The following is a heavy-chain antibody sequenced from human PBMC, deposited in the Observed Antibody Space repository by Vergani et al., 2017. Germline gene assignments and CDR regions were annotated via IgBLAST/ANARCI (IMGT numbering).Heavy chain of an antibody. D-gene: IGHD3-9*01. J-gene: IGHJ4*02. Sequence: QVQLVQSGAEVKKPGASVKVSCKASGYTFTGYYMHWVRQAPGQGLEWMGWINPNSGGTNYAQKFQGRVTMTSDTSISTAYMELSRLRSDDTAVYYCARGGYYDILTGYYLLDYWGQGTLVTVSS. CDR1: GYTFTGYY. CDR2: INPNSGGT. CDR3: ARGGYYDILTGYYLLDY. V-gene: IGHV1-2*02.